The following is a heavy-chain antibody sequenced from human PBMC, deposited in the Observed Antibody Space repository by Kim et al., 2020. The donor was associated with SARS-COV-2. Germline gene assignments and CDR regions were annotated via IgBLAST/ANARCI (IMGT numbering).Heavy chain of an antibody. D-gene: IGHD3-22*01. CDR3: ARDPDYYDSSGGDY. V-gene: IGHV4-39*07. CDR1: GGSISSSSYY. Sequence: SETLSLTCTVSGGSISSSSYYWGWIRQPPGKGLEWIGSIYYSGSTYYNPSLKSRVTISVDTSKNQFSLKLSSVTAADTAVYYCARDPDYYDSSGGDYWGQGTLVTVSS. CDR2: IYYSGST. J-gene: IGHJ4*02.